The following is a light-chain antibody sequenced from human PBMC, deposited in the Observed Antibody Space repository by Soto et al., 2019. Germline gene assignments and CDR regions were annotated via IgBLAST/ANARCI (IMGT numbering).Light chain of an antibody. Sequence: EIVLTQSPATRSLSPGERATLSCRASQSVSSYLAWYQQKPGQAPRLRIYDAFNRATGILARFSGSGSGTDFTLTISSLEPEDFAVYYCQQRSNWVFTFGPGTTVDIK. CDR3: QQRSNWVFT. V-gene: IGKV3-11*01. J-gene: IGKJ3*01. CDR1: QSVSSY. CDR2: DAF.